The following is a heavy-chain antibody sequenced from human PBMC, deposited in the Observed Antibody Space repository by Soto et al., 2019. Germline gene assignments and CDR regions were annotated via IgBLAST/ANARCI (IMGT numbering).Heavy chain of an antibody. J-gene: IGHJ6*03. CDR2: INHSGST. D-gene: IGHD6-6*01. CDR3: ARSYSSSSKYYYYYMDV. V-gene: IGHV4-34*01. CDR1: GGSFSGYY. Sequence: SETLSLTCAVYGGSFSGYYWSRIRQPPGKGLEWIGEINHSGSTNYNPSLKSRVTISVDTSKNQFSLKLSSVTAADTAVCYCARSYSSSSKYYYYYMDVWGKGTTVTVSS.